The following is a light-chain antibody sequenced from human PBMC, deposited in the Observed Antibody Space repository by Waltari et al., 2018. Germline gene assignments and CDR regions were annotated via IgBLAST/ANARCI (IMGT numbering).Light chain of an antibody. V-gene: IGLV6-57*01. CDR2: EDN. CDR3: HSFDSSNQV. J-gene: IGLJ2*01. CDR1: RGSIAGYY. Sequence: NFLLTQPQSVSGSPGKTVTNSCTRHRGSIAGYYVQWYQQRPGPFPTIVIFEDNQRPSGVPDRFSGSIDRSSNSASLTISGLKTEDEADYYCHSFDSSNQVFGGGTKLTVL.